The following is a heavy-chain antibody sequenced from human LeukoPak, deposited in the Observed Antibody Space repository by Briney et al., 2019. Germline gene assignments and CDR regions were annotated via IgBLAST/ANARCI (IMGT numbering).Heavy chain of an antibody. D-gene: IGHD3-10*01. CDR2: IYYSGST. Sequence: PSETLSLTWTVSGSSISSYYWRWIRQPPGKGLEWIGYIYYSGSTNYNPSLKSRVTISVDTSKNQFSLKLSSVTAADTAVYYCARDGAYYYGSGRPVGMDVWGQGTTVTVSS. J-gene: IGHJ6*02. CDR1: GSSISSYY. CDR3: ARDGAYYYGSGRPVGMDV. V-gene: IGHV4-59*01.